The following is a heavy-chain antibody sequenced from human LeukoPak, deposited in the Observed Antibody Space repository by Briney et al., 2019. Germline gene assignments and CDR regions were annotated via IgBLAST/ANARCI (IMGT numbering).Heavy chain of an antibody. CDR1: GFTFSNYA. D-gene: IGHD6-19*01. CDR2: ISGSGTTT. V-gene: IGHV3-23*01. CDR3: AKERVSSGWNPHWFDP. J-gene: IGHJ5*02. Sequence: GGSLRLSCAASGFTFSNYAMSWVRQAPGKGLGWVSDISGSGTTTNYADSVKGRFTISRDNSRNTLYLRMNSLRAEDTAVYYCAKERVSSGWNPHWFDPWGQGTLVTVSS.